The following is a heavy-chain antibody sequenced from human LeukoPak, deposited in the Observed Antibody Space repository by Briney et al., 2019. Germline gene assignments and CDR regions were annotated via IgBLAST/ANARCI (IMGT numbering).Heavy chain of an antibody. V-gene: IGHV3-30*02. CDR2: IRYEGSNK. CDR1: GFTFSSYG. J-gene: IGHJ6*02. Sequence: PGGSLRLSCAASGFTFSSYGMHWVRQAPGKGLEWVAFIRYEGSNKYYADSVKGRFTISRDNSKNTLYLQMNSLRAEDTAVYYCAKDLYCSGGSCYPYGMDVWGQGTTVTVSS. D-gene: IGHD2-15*01. CDR3: AKDLYCSGGSCYPYGMDV.